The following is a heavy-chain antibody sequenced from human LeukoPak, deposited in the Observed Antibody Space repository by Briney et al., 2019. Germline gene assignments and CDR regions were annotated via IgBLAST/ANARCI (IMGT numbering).Heavy chain of an antibody. D-gene: IGHD3-10*01. CDR3: ARSPPYYYGSGSHYKLPNYFDY. CDR1: GYTFTSYG. Sequence: ASVKVSCKASGYTFTSYGISWVRQAPGQGLEWMGWISAYNGNTNYAQKLQGRVTMTTDTSTSTAYMELRSLRSDDTAVYYCARSPPYYYGSGSHYKLPNYFDYWGQGTLVTVSS. V-gene: IGHV1-18*01. CDR2: ISAYNGNT. J-gene: IGHJ4*02.